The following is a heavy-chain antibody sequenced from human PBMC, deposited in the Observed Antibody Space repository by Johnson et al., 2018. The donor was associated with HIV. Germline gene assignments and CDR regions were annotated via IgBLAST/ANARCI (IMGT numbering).Heavy chain of an antibody. CDR2: MSGSGAVT. V-gene: IGHV3-23*04. Sequence: VQLVESGGGLVQPGGSLRLSCAGSGFTFSDHAMGWVRQAPGQGLAWVSPMSGSGAVTYYADSVKVRFTLSGDNSKNRLLLQMNSLRAEDTPVDYCARDRSSGWYGRVDAFDIWGQGTMVTVSS. D-gene: IGHD6-19*01. J-gene: IGHJ3*02. CDR1: GFTFSDHA. CDR3: ARDRSSGWYGRVDAFDI.